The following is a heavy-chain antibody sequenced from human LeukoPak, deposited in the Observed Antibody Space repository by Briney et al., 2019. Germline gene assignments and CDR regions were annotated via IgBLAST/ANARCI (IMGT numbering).Heavy chain of an antibody. CDR2: INWNGGST. V-gene: IGHV3-20*04. CDR1: GFTFDDYG. Sequence: GGSLRLSCAASGFTFDDYGMSWVRQAPGKGLEWVSGINWNGGSTGYADSVKGRFTISRDNAKNSLYLQMNSLRAEDTAVYYCASEGYGGNSDAFDSWGQGTMVTVSS. CDR3: ASEGYGGNSDAFDS. J-gene: IGHJ3*02. D-gene: IGHD4-23*01.